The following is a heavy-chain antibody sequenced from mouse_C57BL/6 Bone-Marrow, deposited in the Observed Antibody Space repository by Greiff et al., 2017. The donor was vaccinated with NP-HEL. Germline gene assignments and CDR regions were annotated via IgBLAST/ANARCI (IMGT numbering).Heavy chain of an antibody. V-gene: IGHV5-4*01. Sequence: EVKLVESGGGLVKPGGSLKLSCAASGFTFSSYAMSWVRQTPEKRLEWVATISDGGSYTYYPDNVKGRFTISRDNAKNNLYLQMSHLKSEDTAMYYCARDPHGYYYFDYGGQGTTLTVSS. CDR2: ISDGGSYT. CDR1: GFTFSSYA. D-gene: IGHD2-3*01. CDR3: ARDPHGYYYFDY. J-gene: IGHJ2*01.